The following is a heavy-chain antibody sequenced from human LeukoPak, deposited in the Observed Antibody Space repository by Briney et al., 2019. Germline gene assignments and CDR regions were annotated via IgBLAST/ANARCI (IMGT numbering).Heavy chain of an antibody. CDR2: IYYTGST. J-gene: IGHJ5*02. V-gene: IGHV4-59*12. CDR3: AREADSSGYYYVRWFDP. Sequence: PSETLSLTCTVSGGSISNYYWSWIRQPPGKGLEWIAYIYYTGSTNYNPSLKSRVTISVDTSKNQFSLKLSSVTAADTAVYYCAREADSSGYYYVRWFDPWGQGTLVTVSS. CDR1: GGSISNYY. D-gene: IGHD3-22*01.